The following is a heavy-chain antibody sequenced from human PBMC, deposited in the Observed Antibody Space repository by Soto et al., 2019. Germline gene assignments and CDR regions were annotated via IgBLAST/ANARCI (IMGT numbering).Heavy chain of an antibody. Sequence: QVQLVESGGGVVQPGRSLRLSCAASGFTFSSYGMHWVRQAPGKGLEWVAVIWYDGSNKYYADSVKGRFTISRDNSKNXLXXQMNSPRAEDTAVYYCARVLTLVGGKPAFRYGMDVWGQGTTVTVSS. J-gene: IGHJ6*02. CDR1: GFTFSSYG. CDR2: IWYDGSNK. CDR3: ARVLTLVGGKPAFRYGMDV. V-gene: IGHV3-33*01. D-gene: IGHD1-26*01.